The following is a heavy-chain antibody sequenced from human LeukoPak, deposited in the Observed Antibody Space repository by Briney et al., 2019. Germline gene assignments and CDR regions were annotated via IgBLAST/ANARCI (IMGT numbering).Heavy chain of an antibody. V-gene: IGHV4-59*01. Sequence: SETLSLTCTVSGGSISSYYWSWIRQPPGKGLEWIGYIYYSGSTNHNPSLTSRVTISVDTSKNQFSLKLSSVTAADTAVYYCASGSGWTSHYYWGQGTLVTVSS. CDR1: GGSISSYY. CDR2: IYYSGST. CDR3: ASGSGWTSHYY. J-gene: IGHJ4*02. D-gene: IGHD6-19*01.